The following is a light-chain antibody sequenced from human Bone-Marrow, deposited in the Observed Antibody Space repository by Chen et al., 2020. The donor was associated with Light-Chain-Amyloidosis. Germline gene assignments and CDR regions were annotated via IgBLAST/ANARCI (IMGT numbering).Light chain of an antibody. CDR3: QSYQGSSQGV. CDR1: SGSIATNY. Sequence: NFMLTQPHSVSESPGKTVIISCTRSSGSIATNYLQWYQQRPGSSPTTVIYEDDQRPSGVQDRFSGSIDRSSNSASLTISGLKTEDEADYYCQSYQGSSQGVFGGGTKLTVL. V-gene: IGLV6-57*01. J-gene: IGLJ3*02. CDR2: EDD.